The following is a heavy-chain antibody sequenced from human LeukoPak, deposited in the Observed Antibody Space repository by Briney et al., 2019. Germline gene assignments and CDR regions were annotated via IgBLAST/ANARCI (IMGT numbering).Heavy chain of an antibody. V-gene: IGHV4-34*01. D-gene: IGHD4-23*01. CDR1: GGSFSGYY. CDR3: ARREPHGDYGGKIRYYYYMDV. Sequence: SETLSLTCAVYGGSFSGYYWSWIRQPPGEGLEWMGEINHRGKTNSNPSLKSRVTMSVDTSKYQFSLKLSSLTAADTAMYYCARREPHGDYGGKIRYYYYMDVWGKGTTITISS. CDR2: INHRGKT. J-gene: IGHJ6*03.